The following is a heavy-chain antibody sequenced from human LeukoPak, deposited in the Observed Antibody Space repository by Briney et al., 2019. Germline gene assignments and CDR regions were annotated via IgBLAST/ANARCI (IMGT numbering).Heavy chain of an antibody. J-gene: IGHJ4*02. CDR3: ARVGATRKAYFDY. D-gene: IGHD1-26*01. CDR2: INPNSGGT. Sequence: ASVKVSCKASGYTFTGYYMHWVRQAPGQGLEWMGWINPNSGGTNYAPTFQGRVTMTRDTSISTAYMELSRLRSDDTAVYYCARVGATRKAYFDYWGQGTLVTVSS. CDR1: GYTFTGYY. V-gene: IGHV1-2*02.